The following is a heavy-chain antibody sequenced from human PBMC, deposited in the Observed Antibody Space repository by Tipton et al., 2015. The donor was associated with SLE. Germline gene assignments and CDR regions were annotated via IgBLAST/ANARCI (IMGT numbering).Heavy chain of an antibody. D-gene: IGHD3/OR15-3a*01. J-gene: IGHJ4*02. CDR3: ARGATVDWDRVAFDS. CDR2: IYNSGST. Sequence: TLSLTCSVSGDSVANSYWSWIRQPPGKGLEWIGYIYNSGSTNYNPSLKSRVTISVDASKNQFSLKLSSVTAADTAVYYCARGATVDWDRVAFDSWGQGTLVTVSS. CDR1: GDSVANSY. V-gene: IGHV4-59*02.